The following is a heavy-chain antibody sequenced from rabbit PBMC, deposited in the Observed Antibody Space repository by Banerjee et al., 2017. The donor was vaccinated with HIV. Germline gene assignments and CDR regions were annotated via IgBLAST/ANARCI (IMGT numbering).Heavy chain of an antibody. CDR3: GRGSGDSGSGPDSLRL. CDR2: IYAGSSGDT. J-gene: IGHJ3*01. V-gene: IGHV1S45*01. Sequence: QEQLVESGGGLVQPEGSLTLTCTASGFSFSSGYDMCWVRQAPGKGLEWIACIYAGSSGDTYYASWAKGRFTISKTSSTTVTLQMTSLTAADTATYLCGRGSGDSGSGPDSLRLWGQGTLVTVS. CDR1: GFSFSSGYD. D-gene: IGHD1-1*01.